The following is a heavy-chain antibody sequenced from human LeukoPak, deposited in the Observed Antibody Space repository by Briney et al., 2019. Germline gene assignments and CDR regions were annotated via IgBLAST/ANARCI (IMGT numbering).Heavy chain of an antibody. Sequence: ASVKVSCKASGYTFTSYGISWVRQAPGQGLEWMGWIRAYNGNTNYAQKLQGRVTMTTDTSTSTAYMELRSLRSDDTAVYYCARVPGYSYGPGYFDYWGQGTLVTVSS. D-gene: IGHD5-18*01. CDR3: ARVPGYSYGPGYFDY. CDR2: IRAYNGNT. V-gene: IGHV1-18*01. J-gene: IGHJ4*02. CDR1: GYTFTSYG.